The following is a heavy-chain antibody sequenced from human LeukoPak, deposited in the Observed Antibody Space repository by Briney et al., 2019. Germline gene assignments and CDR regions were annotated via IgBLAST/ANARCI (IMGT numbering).Heavy chain of an antibody. V-gene: IGHV4-59*08. Sequence: SETLSLTCTVSGGSIGSYYWSWIRQPPGKGLEWIGYIYYSGSTNYNPSLKSRVTISVDTSKNQFSLKLSSVTAADTAVYYCARHINYYGSGRYFDYWGQGTLVTVSS. J-gene: IGHJ4*02. CDR2: IYYSGST. CDR3: ARHINYYGSGRYFDY. CDR1: GGSIGSYY. D-gene: IGHD3-10*01.